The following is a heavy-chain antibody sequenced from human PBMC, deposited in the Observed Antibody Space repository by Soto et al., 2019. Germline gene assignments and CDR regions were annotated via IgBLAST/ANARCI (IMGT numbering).Heavy chain of an antibody. CDR3: TRDASRGSSARGWFDP. D-gene: IGHD6-13*01. J-gene: IGHJ5*02. CDR2: ISSNSAYI. CDR1: VFTFRSFT. V-gene: IGHV3-21*01. Sequence: GGSLRLSCASSVFTFRSFTMNWVRQAPGKGLEWVSTISSNSAYIYYTDALRGRFTISRDNAKNSLHLQMNSLRAEDAAVYYCTRDASRGSSARGWFDPWGPGTLVTVSS.